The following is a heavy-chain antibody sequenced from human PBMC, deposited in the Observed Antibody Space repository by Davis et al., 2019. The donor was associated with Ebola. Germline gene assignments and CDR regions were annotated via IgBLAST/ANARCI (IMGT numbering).Heavy chain of an antibody. D-gene: IGHD6-13*01. Sequence: SETLSLTCAVYGGSFSGYYWSWIRQPPGKGLEWIGEINHSGSTNYNPSLKSRVTISVDKSKNQFSLKLSSVTAADTAVYYCARHSIAAAGTAFDPWGQGTLVTVSS. CDR2: INHSGST. V-gene: IGHV4-34*01. J-gene: IGHJ5*02. CDR1: GGSFSGYY. CDR3: ARHSIAAAGTAFDP.